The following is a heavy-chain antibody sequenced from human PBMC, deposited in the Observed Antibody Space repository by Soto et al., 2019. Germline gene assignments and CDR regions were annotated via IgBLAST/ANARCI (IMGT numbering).Heavy chain of an antibody. D-gene: IGHD2-2*01. CDR3: ARYIPGVRYYGMEV. CDR2: IGESGTPT. V-gene: IGHV3-23*01. J-gene: IGHJ6*02. CDR1: GFTFSSYA. Sequence: EVQLLESGGGLVQPGGSLRLSCAASGFTFSSYAMKWVRQAPGKGLEWVSLIGESGTPTYYADSVKGRFTISRDNSGNTLFLEMYSLRAEDTAFYYCARYIPGVRYYGMEVWGQGTTVTVSS.